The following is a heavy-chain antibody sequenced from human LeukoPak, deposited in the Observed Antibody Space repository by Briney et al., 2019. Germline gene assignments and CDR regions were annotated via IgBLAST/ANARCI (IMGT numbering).Heavy chain of an antibody. CDR2: INPNSGGT. Sequence: ASVKVSCKASGYTFTGYYMHWVRQAPGQGLEWMGWINPNSGGTNYAQKFQGRVTMTGDTSISTAYMELSRLRSDDTAVYYCASSIAAAVGLDYWGQGTLVTVSS. CDR1: GYTFTGYY. V-gene: IGHV1-2*02. D-gene: IGHD6-13*01. CDR3: ASSIAAAVGLDY. J-gene: IGHJ4*02.